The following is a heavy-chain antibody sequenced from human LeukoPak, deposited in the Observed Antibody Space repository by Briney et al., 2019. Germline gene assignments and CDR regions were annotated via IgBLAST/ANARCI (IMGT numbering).Heavy chain of an antibody. V-gene: IGHV4-59*01. CDR2: IHYSGST. J-gene: IGHJ6*02. CDR3: ARDFVGLKSYGMGV. CDR1: GGSISSYY. D-gene: IGHD3-3*01. Sequence: SETLSLTCSVSGGSISSYYWNWIRQPPGKGLEWVGYIHYSGSTNYNPSLNSRVTISIDMSQNQFSLNLTSVTAADTAVYYCARDFVGLKSYGMGVWGQGTTVTVSS.